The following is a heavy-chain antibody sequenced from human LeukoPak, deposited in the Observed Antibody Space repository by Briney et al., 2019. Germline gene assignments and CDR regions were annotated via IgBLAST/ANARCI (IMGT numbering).Heavy chain of an antibody. V-gene: IGHV1-18*01. CDR3: ARARQRYCSSTSCHDAFDI. CDR2: ISGYNGNT. D-gene: IGHD2-2*01. Sequence: ASVKVSCKASGYTFTNYGITWVRQAPGQGLDWMGWISGYNGNTNYAPKVQGRVTMTTDTYTSTAYMELRSLRSDDTAVYYCARARQRYCSSTSCHDAFDIWGQGTMVTVSS. J-gene: IGHJ3*02. CDR1: GYTFTNYG.